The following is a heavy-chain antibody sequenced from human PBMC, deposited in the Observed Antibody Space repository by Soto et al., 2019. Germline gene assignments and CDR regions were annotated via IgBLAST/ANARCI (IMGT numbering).Heavy chain of an antibody. J-gene: IGHJ6*03. CDR1: GGSFTSYS. CDR3: AKSLLFMDHGYMDV. Sequence: QVQLVQSGAELKKPGSSVKVSCEASGGSFTSYSFTWVRQAPGQGLEWMGRIIPIQGKANYALKFQDRVTITADRSTRTVYMELTSLRPEDTAVYFCAKSLLFMDHGYMDVWGKGTTVTVSS. D-gene: IGHD2-21*01. CDR2: IIPIQGKA. V-gene: IGHV1-69*02.